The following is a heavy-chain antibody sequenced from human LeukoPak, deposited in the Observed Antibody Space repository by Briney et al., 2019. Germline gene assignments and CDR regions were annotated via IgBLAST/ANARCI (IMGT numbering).Heavy chain of an antibody. Sequence: ASVKVSCKASGGTFSSYAISWVRQAPGQGLEWMGGIIPIFGTANYAQKFQGRVTITAGESTSTAYMELSSLRSEDTAVYYCARVRSLGFGELFPFDYWGQGTLVTVSS. CDR3: ARVRSLGFGELFPFDY. CDR2: IIPIFGTA. V-gene: IGHV1-69*01. CDR1: GGTFSSYA. J-gene: IGHJ4*02. D-gene: IGHD3-10*01.